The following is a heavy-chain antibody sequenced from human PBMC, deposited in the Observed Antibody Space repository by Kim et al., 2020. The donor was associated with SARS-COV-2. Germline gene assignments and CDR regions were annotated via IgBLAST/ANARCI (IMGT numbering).Heavy chain of an antibody. Sequence: PARQRRVTVSVDTAKTQFSLKLSSVTAADTAVYYCARCPLTQQLVLDYWGQGTLVTVSS. CDR3: ARCPLTQQLVLDY. V-gene: IGHV4-59*12. J-gene: IGHJ4*02. D-gene: IGHD6-13*01.